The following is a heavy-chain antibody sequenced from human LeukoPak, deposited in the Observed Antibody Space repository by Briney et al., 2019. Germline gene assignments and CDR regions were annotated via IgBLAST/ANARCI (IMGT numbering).Heavy chain of an antibody. CDR2: IYSGGST. V-gene: IGHV3-53*01. CDR3: ARVLNYYDSSGYYYY. D-gene: IGHD3-22*01. CDR1: GFTVSSNY. Sequence: GGSLRLSCAASGFTVSSNYMSWVRQAPGKGLEWVSVIYSGGSTYYADSVKGRFTISRDNSKNTLYLQMSSLRAEDTAVYYCARVLNYYDSSGYYYYWGQGTLVTVSS. J-gene: IGHJ4*02.